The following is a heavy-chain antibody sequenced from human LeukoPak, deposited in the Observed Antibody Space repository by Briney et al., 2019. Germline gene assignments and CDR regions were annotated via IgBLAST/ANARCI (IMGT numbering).Heavy chain of an antibody. D-gene: IGHD4-17*01. Sequence: PSGTLSLTCAVYGGSFSGYYWSWIRQPPGKGLEWIGEINHSGSTNYNPSLKSRVTISVDTSKNQFSLKLSSVTAADTAVYYCARVLYGDYGWGQGTLVTVSS. CDR1: GGSFSGYY. CDR3: ARVLYGDYG. CDR2: INHSGST. V-gene: IGHV4-34*01. J-gene: IGHJ4*02.